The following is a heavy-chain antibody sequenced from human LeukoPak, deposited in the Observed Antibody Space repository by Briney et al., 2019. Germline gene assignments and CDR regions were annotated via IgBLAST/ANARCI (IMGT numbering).Heavy chain of an antibody. CDR3: ARDTPVVVPSYFDY. D-gene: IGHD2-2*01. Sequence: GGSLRLSCAASGFTFSSYWMSWVRQAPGKGLEWVANIKQDGSEIYYVDSVKGRFTISRDNAKNSLYLQMNSLRAEDTAVYYCARDTPVVVPSYFDYWGQGTLVTVSS. V-gene: IGHV3-7*01. CDR2: IKQDGSEI. J-gene: IGHJ4*02. CDR1: GFTFSSYW.